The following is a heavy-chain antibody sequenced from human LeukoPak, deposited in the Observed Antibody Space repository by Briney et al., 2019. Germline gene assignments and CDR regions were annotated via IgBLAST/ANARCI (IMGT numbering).Heavy chain of an antibody. CDR3: ARDYYDSSGYYYYYMDV. V-gene: IGHV4-4*07. CDR1: GGSISSYY. J-gene: IGHJ6*03. CDR2: IYISGST. D-gene: IGHD3-22*01. Sequence: PSETLSLTCTVSGGSISSYYWSWIRQPAGKGLEWIGRIYISGSTNYNPSLKSRVTMSVDTSKNQFSLKLSSVTAADTAVYYCARDYYDSSGYYYYYMDVWGKGTTVTISS.